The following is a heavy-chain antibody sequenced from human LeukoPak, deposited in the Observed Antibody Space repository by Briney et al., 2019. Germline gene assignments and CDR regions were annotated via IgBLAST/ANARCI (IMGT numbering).Heavy chain of an antibody. Sequence: GGSLRLSCEASGFILSSYSMNWVRQAPGKGLEWVSSISSSGSYIFYADSVKGRFTISRDTAKNSLYLQMNSLRAEDTAVYYCAREIFGSGSYPDYWGQGTLVTVSS. D-gene: IGHD3-10*01. CDR1: GFILSSYS. J-gene: IGHJ4*02. CDR3: AREIFGSGSYPDY. V-gene: IGHV3-21*01. CDR2: ISSSGSYI.